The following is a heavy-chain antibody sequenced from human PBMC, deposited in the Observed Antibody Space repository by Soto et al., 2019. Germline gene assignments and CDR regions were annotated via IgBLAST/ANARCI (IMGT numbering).Heavy chain of an antibody. J-gene: IGHJ4*02. Sequence: PSETLSLTCTVSGGSISGYYWSWIRQPPGKGLEWIGYIYYSGSTNYNPSLKSRVTISVDTSKNQFSLKLSSVTAADTAVYYCARDSRHDFWSGYYYPTFDYWGQGTLVTVSS. D-gene: IGHD3-3*01. CDR1: GGSISGYY. CDR2: IYYSGST. CDR3: ARDSRHDFWSGYYYPTFDY. V-gene: IGHV4-59*01.